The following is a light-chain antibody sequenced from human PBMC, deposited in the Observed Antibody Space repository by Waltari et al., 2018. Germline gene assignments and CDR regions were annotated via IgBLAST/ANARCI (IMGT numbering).Light chain of an antibody. CDR1: QSVTNN. V-gene: IGKV3-15*01. CDR3: QQYNNWPTWT. J-gene: IGKJ1*01. CDR2: AAS. Sequence: EIVMTQSPATLSVSPGERATPSCRASQSVTNNLAWYQQKPGQAPRLLIYAASTRATGIPARFSGSGSGTEFTLTITSLQSEDFAVYYCQQYNNWPTWTFGQGTKVEIK.